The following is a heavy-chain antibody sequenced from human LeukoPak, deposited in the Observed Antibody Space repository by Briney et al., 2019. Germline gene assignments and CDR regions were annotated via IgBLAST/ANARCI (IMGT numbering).Heavy chain of an antibody. D-gene: IGHD5-18*01. V-gene: IGHV1-46*01. CDR2: INPSDGSA. CDR3: ARIYSYPTN. J-gene: IGHJ4*02. CDR1: GYTFTNYY. Sequence: ASVKVSCKASGYTFTNYYIHWVRQAPGQGLEWMGVINPSDGSANYAQKFQGRVTMTRDTSTSTVYMELSSLRSEDTAVYYCARIYSYPTNWGQGTLVTVSS.